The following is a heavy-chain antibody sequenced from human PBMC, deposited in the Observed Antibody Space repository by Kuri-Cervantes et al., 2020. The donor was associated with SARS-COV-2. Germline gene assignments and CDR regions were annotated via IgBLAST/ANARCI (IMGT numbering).Heavy chain of an antibody. CDR3: ARDPDYRVVYYYHGMDV. Sequence: GGSLRLSCAASGFTFSRYAMHWVRQAPGKGLEWVAVISSDGKTMYYADSVKGRVTISRDNSENTVHLQMSSLRPEDTALYFCARDPDYRVVYYYHGMDVWGQGTTVTVSS. J-gene: IGHJ6*02. V-gene: IGHV3-30*03. D-gene: IGHD3-3*01. CDR2: ISSDGKTM. CDR1: GFTFSRYA.